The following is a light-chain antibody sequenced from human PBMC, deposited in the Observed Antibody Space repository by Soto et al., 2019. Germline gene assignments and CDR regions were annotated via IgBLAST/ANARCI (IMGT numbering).Light chain of an antibody. Sequence: EIVLTQSPGTLSLSPGERATLSCRASQSVSSSYLAWYQQKPAQAPRLLIYGASSRATAIPDRFSGSGSGTDFTLTISRLEPEDFAVYYCQQYGSSRGTFGGGTKVEIK. CDR2: GAS. CDR1: QSVSSSY. J-gene: IGKJ4*01. V-gene: IGKV3-20*01. CDR3: QQYGSSRGT.